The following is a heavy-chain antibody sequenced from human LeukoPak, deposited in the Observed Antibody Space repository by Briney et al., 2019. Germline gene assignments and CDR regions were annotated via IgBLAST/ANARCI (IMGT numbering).Heavy chain of an antibody. CDR3: AREGEFIA. V-gene: IGHV4-4*07. J-gene: IGHJ4*02. D-gene: IGHD3-16*01. CDR2: IYTSGSA. CDR1: GGSISSYY. Sequence: SETLSLTCTVSGGSISSYYWSWIRQPAGKGLEWIGRIYTSGSANYNPSLKSRVTISVDKSKNQFSLKLSSATAADTAVYYCAREGEFIAWGQGTLVTVSS.